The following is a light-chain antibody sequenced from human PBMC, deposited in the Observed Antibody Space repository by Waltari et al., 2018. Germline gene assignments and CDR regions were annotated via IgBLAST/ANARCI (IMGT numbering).Light chain of an antibody. CDR3: CSFAGRGFSVI. CDR1: SRDVGKYNL. CDR2: EVT. V-gene: IGLV2-23*02. Sequence: QSALTQPASVSGSPGPSLTISCTGTSRDVGKYNLFSWYQQHPGEVPKLMIYEVTKRPSGVSDRFSGSKSGNTASLTISGLQAEDEADYFCCSFAGRGFSVIFGGGTKLTVL. J-gene: IGLJ2*01.